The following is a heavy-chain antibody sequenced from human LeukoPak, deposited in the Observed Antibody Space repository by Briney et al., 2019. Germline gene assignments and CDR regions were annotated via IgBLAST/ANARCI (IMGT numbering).Heavy chain of an antibody. D-gene: IGHD3-3*01. J-gene: IGHJ4*02. Sequence: SETLSLTCAVYGGSFSGYYWSWIRQPPGKGLEWIGSIHYSGTTYYNPSHKSRVTVSVDTSKSQFSLKVSSVTAADTAVYYCARHRSGYSFDFWGQGTLVTVSS. V-gene: IGHV4-34*01. CDR1: GGSFSGYY. CDR3: ARHRSGYSFDF. CDR2: IHYSGTT.